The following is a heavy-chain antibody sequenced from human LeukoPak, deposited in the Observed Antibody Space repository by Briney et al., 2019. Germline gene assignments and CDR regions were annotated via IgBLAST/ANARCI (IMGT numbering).Heavy chain of an antibody. V-gene: IGHV3-23*01. CDR3: AKGVGYCSSTSCYAIDY. CDR2: ISGSGGST. CDR1: GFTFSNYN. D-gene: IGHD2-2*01. J-gene: IGHJ4*02. Sequence: PGGSLRLSCAASGFTFSNYNMNWVRQAPGKGLEWVSAISGSGGSTYYADSVKGRFTISRDNSKNTLYLQMNSLRAEDTAVYYCAKGVGYCSSTSCYAIDYWGQGTLVTVSS.